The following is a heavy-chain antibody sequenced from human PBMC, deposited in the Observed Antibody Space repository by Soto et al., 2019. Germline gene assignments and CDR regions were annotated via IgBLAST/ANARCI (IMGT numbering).Heavy chain of an antibody. V-gene: IGHV1-69*01. Sequence: QVQLVQSGAEVKKPGSSVKVSCKASGGTFSSYAISWVRQAPGQGLEWMGGIIPIFGTANYAQKFQGRVTITADESTSTAYMELSSLRSEDTAVYYCARGENVESYGDYVFATSNAFDIWGQGTMVTVSS. J-gene: IGHJ3*02. CDR3: ARGENVESYGDYVFATSNAFDI. D-gene: IGHD4-17*01. CDR1: GGTFSSYA. CDR2: IIPIFGTA.